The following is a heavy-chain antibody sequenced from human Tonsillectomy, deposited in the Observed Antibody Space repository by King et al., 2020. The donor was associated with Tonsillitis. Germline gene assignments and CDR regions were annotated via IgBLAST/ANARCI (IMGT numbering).Heavy chain of an antibody. D-gene: IGHD6-6*01. CDR2: INPNSGGT. CDR1: GYTFTGYY. V-gene: IGHV1-2*06. Sequence: VQLVESGAEVKKPGASVKVSCKASGYTFTGYYLHWVRQAPGHGLEWMGRINPNSGGTNYAQKFQGRVTMTRDTSISTAYMDLSSLRSDDTAVYYCARLAGRPVYYHAIDVWGQGTTVTVSS. CDR3: ARLAGRPVYYHAIDV. J-gene: IGHJ6*02.